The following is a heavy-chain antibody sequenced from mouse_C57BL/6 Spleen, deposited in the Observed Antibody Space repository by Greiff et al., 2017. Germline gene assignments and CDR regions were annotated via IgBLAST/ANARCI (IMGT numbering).Heavy chain of an antibody. J-gene: IGHJ1*03. D-gene: IGHD2-1*01. Sequence: EVMLVESEGGLVQPGSSMKLSCTASGFTFSDYYMAWVRQVPEKGLEWVANINYDGSSTYYLDSLKSRFIISRDNAKNILYLQMSSLKSEDTATYYCARVFYGNYWYFDVWGTGTTVTVSS. V-gene: IGHV5-16*01. CDR3: ARVFYGNYWYFDV. CDR2: INYDGSST. CDR1: GFTFSDYY.